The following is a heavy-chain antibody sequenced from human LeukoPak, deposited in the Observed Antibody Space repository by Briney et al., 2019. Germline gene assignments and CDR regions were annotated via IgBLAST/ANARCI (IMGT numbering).Heavy chain of an antibody. CDR3: ARERAEALGSYREPGFDY. CDR2: ISAYNGNT. CDR1: GYTFTSYG. D-gene: IGHD1-26*01. J-gene: IGHJ4*02. Sequence: ASVKVSCKASGYTFTSYGISWVRQAPGQGLEWMGWISAYNGNTNYAQKLQGRVTMTTDTSTSTAYMELRSLRSDDTAVYYCARERAEALGSYREPGFDYWGQGTLVTVSS. V-gene: IGHV1-18*01.